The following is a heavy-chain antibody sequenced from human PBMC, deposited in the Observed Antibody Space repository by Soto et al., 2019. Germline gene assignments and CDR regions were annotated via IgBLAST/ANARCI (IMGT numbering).Heavy chain of an antibody. CDR1: GFTFSSYG. Sequence: QVQLVESGGGVVQPGRSLRLSCAASGFTFSSYGMHWVRQAPGKGLEWVAVIWYDGSNKYYADSVKGRFTISRDNAKNKRHLRMNSLRAEDKAGYYGSRGPSDRAADDYSYYYYMDVWGKGTTVTVSS. V-gene: IGHV3-33*01. D-gene: IGHD6-13*01. J-gene: IGHJ6*03. CDR2: IWYDGSNK. CDR3: SRGPSDRAADDYSYYYYMDV.